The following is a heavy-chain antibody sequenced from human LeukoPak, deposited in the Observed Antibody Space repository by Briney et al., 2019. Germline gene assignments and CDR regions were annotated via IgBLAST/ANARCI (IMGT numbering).Heavy chain of an antibody. D-gene: IGHD2-15*01. J-gene: IGHJ4*02. CDR1: DFPLSSYR. V-gene: IGHV3-21*01. CDR2: ISSSSSYI. Sequence: GGSLSLSCEPSDFPLSSYRMNWSRKVPGKGREWVSSISSSSSYIYYADSVKGRFTISRDNAKNSLYLQMNSLRAEDTAVYYCARVVVVAATDYFDYWGQGTLVTVSS. CDR3: ARVVVVAATDYFDY.